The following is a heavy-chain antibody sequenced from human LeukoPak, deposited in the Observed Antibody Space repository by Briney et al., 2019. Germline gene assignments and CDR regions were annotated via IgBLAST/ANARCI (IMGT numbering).Heavy chain of an antibody. CDR1: GFTVSAEY. J-gene: IGHJ5*02. CDR3: ARGGPAYGGNHNWFDP. D-gene: IGHD4-23*01. Sequence: GGSLRLSCAASGFTVSAEYMSWVRQAPGRGLEWVSVIYSGGGTYYANSVKGRFTISRDNSKNTLFIQMNSLRAGDTAMYYCARGGPAYGGNHNWFDPWGQGTLVTVSS. CDR2: IYSGGGT. V-gene: IGHV3-53*01.